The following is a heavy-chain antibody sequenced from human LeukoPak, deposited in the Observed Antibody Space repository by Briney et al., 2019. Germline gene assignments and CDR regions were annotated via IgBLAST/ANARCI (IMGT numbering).Heavy chain of an antibody. D-gene: IGHD3-3*01. V-gene: IGHV4-38-2*02. Sequence: SETLSLTCTVSGYSISSGYYWGWIRQPPGKGLEWIGSIYHSGSAYYNPSLKSRVTISVDTSKNKFSLKLSSVTAADTAVYYCAIDLISGMFGVPYKDYWGQGTLVTVSS. J-gene: IGHJ4*02. CDR2: IYHSGSA. CDR1: GYSISSGYY. CDR3: AIDLISGMFGVPYKDY.